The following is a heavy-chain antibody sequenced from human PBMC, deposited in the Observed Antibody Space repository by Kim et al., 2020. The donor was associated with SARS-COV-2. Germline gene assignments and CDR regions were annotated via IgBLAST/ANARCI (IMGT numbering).Heavy chain of an antibody. CDR1: GFTFSSYW. D-gene: IGHD4-17*01. CDR2: INSDGSST. Sequence: GGSLRLSCAASGFTFSSYWMHWVRQAPGKGLVWVSRINSDGSSTSYADSVKGRFTISRDNAKNTLYLQMNSLRAEDTAVYYCARDAYGDYPYYYYGMDVWGQGTTVTVSS. J-gene: IGHJ6*02. CDR3: ARDAYGDYPYYYYGMDV. V-gene: IGHV3-74*01.